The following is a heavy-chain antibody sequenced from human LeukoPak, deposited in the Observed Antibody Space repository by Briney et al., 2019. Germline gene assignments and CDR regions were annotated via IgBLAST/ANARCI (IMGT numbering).Heavy chain of an antibody. Sequence: PGGPLRLSCAASGFTFSSYAMSWVRQAPGKGLEWVSAFIGIGVSTYYAESVKGRFTISRDNSKNTLYLQMNSLRAEDTAVYYCAKSVWFGVTSAPFFDYWGQGTLVTVSS. CDR3: AKSVWFGVTSAPFFDY. CDR1: GFTFSSYA. CDR2: FIGIGVST. D-gene: IGHD3-10*01. V-gene: IGHV3-23*01. J-gene: IGHJ4*02.